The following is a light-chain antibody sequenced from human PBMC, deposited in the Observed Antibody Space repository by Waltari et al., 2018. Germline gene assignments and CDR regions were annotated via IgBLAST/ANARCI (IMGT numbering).Light chain of an antibody. Sequence: DIYLTQSPSFLSASVGDRVTITCRARPDIHSYLAGYQLRPGQAPRLIIYVASKLQRGVPSRFSGSGTGTDFTLTISGLQPEDFATYYCQHLNSYPLNFGGGTKVEIK. J-gene: IGKJ4*01. CDR2: VAS. CDR1: PDIHSY. CDR3: QHLNSYPLN. V-gene: IGKV1-9*01.